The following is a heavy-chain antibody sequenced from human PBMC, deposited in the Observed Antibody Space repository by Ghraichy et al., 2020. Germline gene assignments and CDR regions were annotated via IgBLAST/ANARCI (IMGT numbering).Heavy chain of an antibody. J-gene: IGHJ4*02. V-gene: IGHV3-23*01. Sequence: GGSLRLSCAASGFTFSSYAMSWVRQAPGKGLEWVSAISGSGGSTYYADSVKSRFIISRDNSKNTLYLQMNSLRAADTAVYYCAKDYRDRFLEWEFDYWGQGTLVTVSS. CDR2: ISGSGGST. CDR3: AKDYRDRFLEWEFDY. D-gene: IGHD3-3*01. CDR1: GFTFSSYA.